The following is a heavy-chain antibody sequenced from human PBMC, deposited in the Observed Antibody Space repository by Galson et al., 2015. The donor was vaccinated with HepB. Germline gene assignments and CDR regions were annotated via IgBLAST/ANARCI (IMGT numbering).Heavy chain of an antibody. V-gene: IGHV1-24*01. CDR2: FDPEDGET. CDR3: ATDARVAGFHYYYYGMDV. CDR1: GYTLTELS. D-gene: IGHD6-19*01. Sequence: SVKVSCKVSGYTLTELSMHWVRQAPGKGLEWMGGFDPEDGETIYAQKFQGRVTMTEDTSTDTAYMELSSLRSEDTAVYYCATDARVAGFHYYYYGMDVWGQGTTVTVSS. J-gene: IGHJ6*02.